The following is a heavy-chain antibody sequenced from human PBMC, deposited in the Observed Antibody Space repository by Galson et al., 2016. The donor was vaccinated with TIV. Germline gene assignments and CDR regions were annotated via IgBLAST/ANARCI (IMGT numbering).Heavy chain of an antibody. CDR3: ATVNTNSRKYFDY. CDR2: IFTDGTT. CDR1: GGSVSRYY. J-gene: IGHJ4*02. D-gene: IGHD1-14*01. V-gene: IGHV4-4*07. Sequence: SETLSLTCTVSGGSVSRYYWSWIRQSAGKGLEWIGCIFTDGTTTYNPSLKSRVTMSVDTSKRQFSLRLTSVTAADTAVYYCATVNTNSRKYFDYWGQGIKVTVSS.